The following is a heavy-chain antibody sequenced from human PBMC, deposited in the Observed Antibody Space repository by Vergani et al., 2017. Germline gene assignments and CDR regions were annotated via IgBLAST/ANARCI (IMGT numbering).Heavy chain of an antibody. D-gene: IGHD5-12*01. V-gene: IGHV3-23*01. CDR2: VSGSSATP. Sequence: EVQLLESGGGLAQPGGSLRLSCAASGFSFPGYAMSWVRQSPGKGVEWVSSVSGSSATPYYADSVKGRFIISRDNSKNTLHLQMNSRRADDTAVYYCTKGSRGYTGYFFDYWGQGTLATVSS. CDR1: GFSFPGYA. J-gene: IGHJ4*02. CDR3: TKGSRGYTGYFFDY.